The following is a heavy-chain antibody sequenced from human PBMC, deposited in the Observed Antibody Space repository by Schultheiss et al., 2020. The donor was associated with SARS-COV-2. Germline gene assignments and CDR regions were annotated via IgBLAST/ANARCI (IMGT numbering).Heavy chain of an antibody. D-gene: IGHD4-11*01. J-gene: IGHJ6*03. CDR2: IGGSGAST. V-gene: IGHV3-74*01. CDR3: AAPRGDYSRVGIPKYFYYHYMEV. Sequence: GGSLRLSCAASGFIFRNYWMHWVRQIPGKGLVWVSGIGGSGASTFYADSVKGRFTISRDNSKNTLYLQMNSLRTEDTAVYYCAAPRGDYSRVGIPKYFYYHYMEVWGKGTTVTVSS. CDR1: GFIFRNYW.